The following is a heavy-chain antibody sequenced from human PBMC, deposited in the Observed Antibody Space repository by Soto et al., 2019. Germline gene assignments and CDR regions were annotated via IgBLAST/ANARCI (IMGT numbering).Heavy chain of an antibody. V-gene: IGHV4-39*01. Sequence: SETLSLTCTVSGGSISSSSYYWGWIRQPPGKGLEWIGSIYYSGSTYYNPSLKSRVTISVDTSKNQFSLKLSSVTAADTAVYYCARPNYYYYYMDVWGKGTTVTVSS. CDR3: ARPNYYYYYMDV. CDR1: GGSISSSSYY. J-gene: IGHJ6*03. CDR2: IYYSGST.